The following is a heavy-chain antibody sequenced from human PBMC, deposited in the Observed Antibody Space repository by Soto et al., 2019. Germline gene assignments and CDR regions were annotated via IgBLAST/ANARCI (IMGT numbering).Heavy chain of an antibody. Sequence: PSETLSLTCTVSGGSISSGGYYWSWIRQHPGKGLEWIGYIYYSGSTYYNPSLKSRVTISVDTSKNQFSLKLSSVTAADTAVYYCARGGVTMVRGAYYYYGMDVWGQGTTVTVS. J-gene: IGHJ6*02. V-gene: IGHV4-31*03. CDR3: ARGGVTMVRGAYYYYGMDV. D-gene: IGHD3-10*01. CDR1: GGSISSGGYY. CDR2: IYYSGST.